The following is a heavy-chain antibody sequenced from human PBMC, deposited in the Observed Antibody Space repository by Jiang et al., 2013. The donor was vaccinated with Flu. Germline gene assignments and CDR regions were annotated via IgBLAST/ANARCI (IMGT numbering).Heavy chain of an antibody. V-gene: IGHV1-18*01. Sequence: SGAEVKKPGASVKVSCKASGYTFTSYGISWVRQAPGQGLEWMGWISAYNGNTNYAQKLQGRVTMTTDTSTSTACMELRSLRSDDTAVYYCARDLYCTNGVCYRDYYGMDVWGKGTTVTVSS. CDR2: ISAYNGNT. CDR3: ARDLYCTNGVCYRDYYGMDV. J-gene: IGHJ6*04. CDR1: GYTFTSYG. D-gene: IGHD2-8*01.